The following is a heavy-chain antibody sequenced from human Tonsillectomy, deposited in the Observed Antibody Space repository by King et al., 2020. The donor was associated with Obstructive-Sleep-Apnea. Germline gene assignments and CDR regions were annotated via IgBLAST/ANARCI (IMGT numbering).Heavy chain of an antibody. V-gene: IGHV3-11*01. Sequence: QLVQSGGGLVKPGGSLRLSCAASGFTFRYYYMIWIRQAPGKGLEFVSSFNIGGGTLYYEDSVKGRFTISRDNAKNSLYLQMNSLSAEDTAVYYCAREGVATATDWGQGTLVTVSS. CDR2: FNIGGGTL. J-gene: IGHJ4*02. D-gene: IGHD5-12*01. CDR3: AREGVATATD. CDR1: GFTFRYYY.